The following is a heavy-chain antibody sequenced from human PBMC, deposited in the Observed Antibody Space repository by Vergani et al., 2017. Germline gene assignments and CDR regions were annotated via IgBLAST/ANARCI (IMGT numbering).Heavy chain of an antibody. Sequence: QVQLQESGPGLVKPSETLSLTCAVSGYSISSGYYWGWIRQPPGQGLEWIGSIYHSGSTYYNPSLKSRVTISVDTSKNQFSLRLSSVTAADTAVYYCAKTLGDYEAYYWGQGTLVTVSS. D-gene: IGHD4-17*01. J-gene: IGHJ4*02. CDR3: AKTLGDYEAYY. CDR2: IYHSGST. V-gene: IGHV4-38-2*01. CDR1: GYSISSGYY.